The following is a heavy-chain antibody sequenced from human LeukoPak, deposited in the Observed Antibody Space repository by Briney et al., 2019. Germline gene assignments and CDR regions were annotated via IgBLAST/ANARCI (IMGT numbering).Heavy chain of an antibody. CDR2: IYSAGTT. V-gene: IGHV3-53*01. CDR3: TRFTDRSGYTFDY. J-gene: IGHJ4*02. CDR1: GGSISSRNW. Sequence: PSETLSLTCAVSGGSISSRNWWSWVRQPPGKGLEWVSVIYSAGTTYYADSVKGRFTISRDNSKNTVYLQMSSLRAEDSAVYYCTRFTDRSGYTFDYWGQGTLVTVSS. D-gene: IGHD3-22*01.